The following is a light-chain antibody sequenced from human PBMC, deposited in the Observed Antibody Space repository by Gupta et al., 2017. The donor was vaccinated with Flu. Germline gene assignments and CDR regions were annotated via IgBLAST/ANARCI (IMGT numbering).Light chain of an antibody. CDR1: QTCNNW. J-gene: IGKJ4*01. Sequence: PSTLSASVGDRVTITCRASQTCNNWWAGFQQKPGKAPKVRIHKASTLQSGVPSRCSGRGSGTEVTLTISSLQPDDVATDLCQQYDSNPRTFGRGTKMEIK. V-gene: IGKV1-5*03. CDR3: QQYDSNPRT. CDR2: KAS.